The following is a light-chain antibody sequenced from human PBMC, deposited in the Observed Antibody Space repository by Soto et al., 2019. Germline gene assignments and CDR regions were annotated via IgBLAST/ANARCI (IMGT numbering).Light chain of an antibody. CDR3: AAWDDSLSVWV. CDR2: MNN. V-gene: IGLV1-47*01. Sequence: QSVLTQPPSASGTPGQRVTISCSGSSSNIGRNSVYWFKQLLGTAPKLLIYMNNQRPSGVPDRFSGSKSGTSASLAISGLRSEDEADYYCAAWDDSLSVWVFGGGTKVTVL. J-gene: IGLJ3*02. CDR1: SSNIGRNS.